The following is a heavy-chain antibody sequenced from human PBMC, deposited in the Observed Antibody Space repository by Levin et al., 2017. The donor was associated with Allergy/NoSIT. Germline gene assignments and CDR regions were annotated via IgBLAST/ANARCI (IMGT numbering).Heavy chain of an antibody. D-gene: IGHD1-26*01. J-gene: IGHJ3*02. CDR3: ARGGWVGATRGAFDI. Sequence: GGSLRLSCAASGFTFSSYWMSWVRQAPGKGLEWVANIKQDGSEKYYVDSVKGRFTISRDNARNSLYLQVNSLRAEDTAVYYCARGGWVGATRGAFDIWGQGTMVTVSS. CDR2: IKQDGSEK. V-gene: IGHV3-7*01. CDR1: GFTFSSYW.